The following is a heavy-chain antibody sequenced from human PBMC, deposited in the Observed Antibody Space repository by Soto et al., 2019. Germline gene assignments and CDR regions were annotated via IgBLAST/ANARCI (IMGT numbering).Heavy chain of an antibody. CDR2: ISGSGGST. Sequence: GGSLRLSCAASGFTFSSYAMSGVRQAPGKGLEWVSAISGSGGSTYYADSVKGRFTISRDNSKNTLYLQMNSLRAEDTAVYYCAKEGITMIVGPGAFDIWCQGTMVTVSS. D-gene: IGHD3-22*01. CDR3: AKEGITMIVGPGAFDI. V-gene: IGHV3-23*01. CDR1: GFTFSSYA. J-gene: IGHJ3*02.